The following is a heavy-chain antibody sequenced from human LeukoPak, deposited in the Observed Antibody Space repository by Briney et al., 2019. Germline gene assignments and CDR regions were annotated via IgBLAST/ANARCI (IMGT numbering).Heavy chain of an antibody. D-gene: IGHD6-19*01. CDR2: INHSGST. V-gene: IGHV4-34*01. CDR1: GGSFSGYY. Sequence: PSETLSLTCAVYGGSFSGYYWSWIRQPPGKGLEWIGEINHSGSTNYNPSLKSRVTISVDTSKNQFSLKLSSVTAADTAVYYRASSFPIAVAGKGTFDYWGQGTLVTVSS. J-gene: IGHJ4*02. CDR3: ASSFPIAVAGKGTFDY.